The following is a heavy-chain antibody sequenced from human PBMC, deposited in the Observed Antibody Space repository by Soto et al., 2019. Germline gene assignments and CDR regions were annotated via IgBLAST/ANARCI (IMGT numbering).Heavy chain of an antibody. Sequence: PGGSLRLSCAPSRFVNGSYALRCVRQAAGQGLESESVLSYEGSDKYYAVAEEDPFAVSRDTSKNTLYVQLNRMRAEDTAFYYCARYRQYRAGFIDVSGQGTTVTVS. J-gene: IGHJ6*02. V-gene: IGHV3-30*09. CDR3: ARYRQYRAGFIDV. CDR2: LSYEGSDK. D-gene: IGHD3-10*01. CDR1: RFVNGSYA.